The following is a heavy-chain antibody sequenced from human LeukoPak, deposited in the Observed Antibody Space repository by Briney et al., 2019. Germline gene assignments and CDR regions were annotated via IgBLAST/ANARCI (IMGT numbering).Heavy chain of an antibody. D-gene: IGHD6-13*01. CDR3: ARDYHSSSWNDAFDI. V-gene: IGHV4-61*02. CDR2: IYTSGST. CDR1: GGSISSGSYY. Sequence: SETLSLTCTVSGGSISSGSYYWSWIRQPAGKGLEWIGRIYTSGSTNYNPSLKSRVTISVDTSKNQFSLKLSSVTAADTAVYYCARDYHSSSWNDAFDIWGQGTMVTVSS. J-gene: IGHJ3*02.